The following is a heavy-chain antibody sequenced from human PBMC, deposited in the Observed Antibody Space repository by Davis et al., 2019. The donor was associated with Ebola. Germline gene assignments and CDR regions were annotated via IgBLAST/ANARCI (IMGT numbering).Heavy chain of an antibody. CDR2: IYYSGST. V-gene: IGHV4-61*01. CDR1: GGSISSGCYS. CDR3: ARHWGGYFQY. Sequence: MPSETLSLTCAVSGGSISSGCYSWSWIRQPPGKGLDWNGYIYYSGSTNYNPSLRSRVTISVNTSYNQFSLNLSSVTAADTAVYYCARHWGGYFQYGGQGTLVTVSS. D-gene: IGHD3-16*01. J-gene: IGHJ1*01.